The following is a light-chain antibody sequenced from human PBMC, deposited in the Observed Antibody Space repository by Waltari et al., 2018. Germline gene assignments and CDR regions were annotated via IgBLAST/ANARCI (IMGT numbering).Light chain of an antibody. CDR2: TPH. CDR3: ASWDDDLNGVI. J-gene: IGLJ2*01. V-gene: IGLV1-44*01. Sequence: QAVLTQPPSASGTPGQRVTISCSGSTSNIGSNPVNWYQQPPGSPPKPPMYTPHKRPSRGPARFSASRPGTLASLDISGLQSDDGPDASCASWDDDLNGVIFGGGTKLTVL. CDR1: TSNIGSNP.